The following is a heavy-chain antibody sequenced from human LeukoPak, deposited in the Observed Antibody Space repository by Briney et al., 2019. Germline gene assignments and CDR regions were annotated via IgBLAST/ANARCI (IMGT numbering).Heavy chain of an antibody. CDR1: GGSISSYY. Sequence: SETLSLTCTVSGGSISSYYWSWIRQPPGKGLEWIGSIYYSGSTYYNPSLKSRVTISVDTSKNQFSLKLSSVTAADTAVYYCARDLSGWYQYWGQGTLVTVSS. CDR3: ARDLSGWYQY. V-gene: IGHV4-59*12. J-gene: IGHJ4*02. D-gene: IGHD6-19*01. CDR2: IYYSGST.